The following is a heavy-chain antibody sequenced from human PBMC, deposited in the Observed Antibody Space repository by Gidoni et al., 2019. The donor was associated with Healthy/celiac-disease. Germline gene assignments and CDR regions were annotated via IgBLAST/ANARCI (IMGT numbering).Heavy chain of an antibody. CDR1: GGSFSGYY. V-gene: IGHV4-34*01. J-gene: IGHJ4*02. Sequence: QVQLQQWGAGLLKPSETLSLTCAVYGGSFSGYYWSWIRQPPGKGLEWIGEINNSGSTNYNPSLKSRVTISVDTSKNQFSLKLSSVTAADTAVYYCARSLSGSYDYWGQGTLVTVSS. CDR3: ARSLSGSYDY. D-gene: IGHD1-26*01. CDR2: INNSGST.